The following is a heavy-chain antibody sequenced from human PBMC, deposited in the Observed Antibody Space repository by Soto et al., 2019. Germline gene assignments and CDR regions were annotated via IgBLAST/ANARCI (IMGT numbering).Heavy chain of an antibody. D-gene: IGHD6-19*01. V-gene: IGHV3-33*01. CDR3: ARDSTNGWGQSFDY. J-gene: IGHJ4*02. CDR1: GFTFSIFG. Sequence: QEQLVESGGGVVQPGKSLRLSCAASGFTFSIFGMHWVRQSPGKGLEWVAVIWYDGSKKYYADSVKGRFTISRDNSKNTLFLQMDSLRAEDTAVHYCARDSTNGWGQSFDYWGQGTLVTVSS. CDR2: IWYDGSKK.